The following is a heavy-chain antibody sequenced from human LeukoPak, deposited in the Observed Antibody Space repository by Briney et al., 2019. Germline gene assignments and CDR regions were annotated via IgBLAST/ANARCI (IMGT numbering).Heavy chain of an antibody. CDR2: IYPRDSDT. V-gene: IGHV5-51*01. CDR3: ARGVYDSSGYFDTFDY. D-gene: IGHD3-22*01. J-gene: IGHJ4*02. CDR1: GYSFTNYW. Sequence: GESLKISCKGSGYSFTNYWIGWVRQLPAKGREGLGGIYPRDSDTRYSPSFRGQVTMSADKSISNAYLQRSSLKASDTAVYYCARGVYDSSGYFDTFDYWGQGTLVTGSS.